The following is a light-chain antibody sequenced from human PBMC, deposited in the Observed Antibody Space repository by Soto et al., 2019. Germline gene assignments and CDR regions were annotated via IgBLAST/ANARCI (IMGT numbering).Light chain of an antibody. CDR1: QSIRSY. Sequence: EIVLTQSPATLSLSPGERATLSCRASQSIRSYLAWYQQKSGQAPRLLIYDASNRATGIPARFSGSGSGTDFTLTISSLETEDFAVYYCQQRSSWPLTFGGGTKVEIK. J-gene: IGKJ4*01. V-gene: IGKV3-11*01. CDR2: DAS. CDR3: QQRSSWPLT.